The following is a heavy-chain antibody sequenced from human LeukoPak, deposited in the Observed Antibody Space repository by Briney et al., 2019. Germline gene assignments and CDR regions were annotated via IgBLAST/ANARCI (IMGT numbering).Heavy chain of an antibody. J-gene: IGHJ6*04. CDR2: IRTKANSYAT. CDR1: GFTFSGSA. Sequence: GGPLRLSCAASGFTFSGSAMHWVRQASGKGLEWVGRIRTKANSYATAYAASVKGRFTISRDDSKNTAYLQMNSLKTEDTAVYYCTRTQGYYGMDVWGKGTTVTVSS. CDR3: TRTQGYYGMDV. V-gene: IGHV3-73*01.